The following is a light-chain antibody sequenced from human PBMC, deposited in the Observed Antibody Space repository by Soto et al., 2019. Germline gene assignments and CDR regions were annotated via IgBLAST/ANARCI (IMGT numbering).Light chain of an antibody. CDR1: SGHSSYA. CDR2: LNSDGSH. V-gene: IGLV4-69*01. CDR3: QTWGSGPVL. J-gene: IGLJ2*01. Sequence: VLTQSPSASASLGASVKLTCTLSSGHSSYAIAWHQQQPEKGPRYLMKLNSDGSHSKGDGIPDRFSGSSSGAERYLTISSLQSEDEADYYCQTWGSGPVLFGGGTKLTVL.